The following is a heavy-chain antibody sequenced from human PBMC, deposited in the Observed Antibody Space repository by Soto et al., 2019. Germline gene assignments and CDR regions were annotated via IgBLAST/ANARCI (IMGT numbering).Heavy chain of an antibody. CDR2: ISGSGGST. D-gene: IGHD5-18*01. CDR1: GFTFSSYA. CDR3: AKDAGSGIELWLGYDY. V-gene: IGHV3-23*01. J-gene: IGHJ4*02. Sequence: PGGSLRLSCAASGFTFSSYAMSWVRQAPGKGLEWVSAISGSGGSTYYADSVKGRFTISRDNSKNTLYLQMNSLRAEDTAVYYCAKDAGSGIELWLGYDYWGQRSLVTVSS.